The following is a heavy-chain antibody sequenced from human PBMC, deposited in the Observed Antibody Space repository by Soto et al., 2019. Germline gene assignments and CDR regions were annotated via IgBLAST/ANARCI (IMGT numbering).Heavy chain of an antibody. J-gene: IGHJ4*02. CDR3: AREPSWSGYFEF. CDR1: GGSISNYF. D-gene: IGHD3-3*01. V-gene: IGHV4-59*01. CDR2: IYYNGST. Sequence: ASETLSLTCTVSGGSISNYFWSWIRQPPGKGLEWVGFIYYNGSTQYNPSLKSRVTMSVDTSKNQFSLKLNSVTAADTAVYHCAREPSWSGYFEFWGQGALVTVSS.